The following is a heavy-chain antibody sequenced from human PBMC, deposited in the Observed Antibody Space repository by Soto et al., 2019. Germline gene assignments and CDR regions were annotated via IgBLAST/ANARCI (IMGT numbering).Heavy chain of an antibody. V-gene: IGHV4-59*01. D-gene: IGHD1-26*01. CDR1: SVCISSYY. CDR3: ARDAGPRGGYYGMDV. Sequence: SDTLSLTCTVSSVCISSYYWSWIRQPPGKGLEWIGYIYYSGSTNYNPSLKSRVTISVDTSKNQFSLKLSSVTAADTAVYYCARDAGPRGGYYGMDVWGQGTTVTVSS. J-gene: IGHJ6*02. CDR2: IYYSGST.